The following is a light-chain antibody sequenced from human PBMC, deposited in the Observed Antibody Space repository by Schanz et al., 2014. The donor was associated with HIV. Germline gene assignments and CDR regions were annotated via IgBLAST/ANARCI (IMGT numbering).Light chain of an antibody. CDR1: NSDVGGYNY. CDR3: GSYGGSDNMV. V-gene: IGLV2-8*01. Sequence: QSALTQPPSASGSPGQSVTISCTGTNSDVGGYNYVSWYQQHPGQAPKLIIYEVTKRPSGVPARFSGSKSDNTASLTVSGLQADDEADYYCGSYGGSDNMVFGGGTKLTVL. CDR2: EVT. J-gene: IGLJ3*02.